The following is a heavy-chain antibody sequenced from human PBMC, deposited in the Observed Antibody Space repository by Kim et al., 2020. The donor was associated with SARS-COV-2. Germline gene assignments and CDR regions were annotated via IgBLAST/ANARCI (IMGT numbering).Heavy chain of an antibody. J-gene: IGHJ4*02. CDR2: ISSNGGST. V-gene: IGHV3-64*01. Sequence: GGSLRLSCAASGFTFSSYAMHWVRQAPGKGLEYVSAISSNGGSTYYANAVKGRFTISRDKSKNTLYLQMGSLGAEDMAVYYCARERRVPAGPFFDYWGQGTLVTASS. CDR1: GFTFSSYA. CDR3: ARERRVPAGPFFDY.